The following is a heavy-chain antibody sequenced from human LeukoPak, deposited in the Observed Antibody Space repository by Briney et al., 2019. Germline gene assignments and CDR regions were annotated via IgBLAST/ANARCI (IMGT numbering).Heavy chain of an antibody. J-gene: IGHJ4*02. Sequence: PSETLSLTCTVSGGSISTYFWSWIRQPPGKGLEWIGYIYYSGSTNYNPSLKSRVTISLDTSKNQFSLKLSSVTAADTAVYYCAGSIGYCSGGSCEPFDYWGQGTLVTVSS. CDR1: GGSISTYF. V-gene: IGHV4-59*01. CDR2: IYYSGST. D-gene: IGHD2-15*01. CDR3: AGSIGYCSGGSCEPFDY.